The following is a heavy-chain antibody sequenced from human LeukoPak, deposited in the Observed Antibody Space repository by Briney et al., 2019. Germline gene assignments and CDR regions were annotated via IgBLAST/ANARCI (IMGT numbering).Heavy chain of an antibody. CDR2: IYYSGST. V-gene: IGHV4-39*01. Sequence: SETLSLTCTVYGGSISSSSYYWGWIRQPPGKGLEWIGSIYYSGSTYYNPSLKSRVTISVDTSQNQFSLKLSSVTAADTAVYYCARRTLATHRYFYYCGQGTLVTVSS. D-gene: IGHD6-13*01. J-gene: IGHJ4*02. CDR3: ARRTLATHRYFYY. CDR1: GGSISSSSYY.